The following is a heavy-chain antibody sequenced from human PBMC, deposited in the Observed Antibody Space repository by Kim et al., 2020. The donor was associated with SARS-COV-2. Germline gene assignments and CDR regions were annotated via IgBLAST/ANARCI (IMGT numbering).Heavy chain of an antibody. CDR2: ISSSSSYT. CDR3: ASQGFYDSSGPDL. J-gene: IGHJ5*02. Sequence: GGSLRLSCAASGFTFSDYYMSWIRQAPGKGLEWVSYISSSSSYTNYADSVKGRFTISRDNAKNSLYLQMNSLRAEDTAVYYCASQGFYDSSGPDLWGQGTLVTVSS. CDR1: GFTFSDYY. D-gene: IGHD3-22*01. V-gene: IGHV3-11*06.